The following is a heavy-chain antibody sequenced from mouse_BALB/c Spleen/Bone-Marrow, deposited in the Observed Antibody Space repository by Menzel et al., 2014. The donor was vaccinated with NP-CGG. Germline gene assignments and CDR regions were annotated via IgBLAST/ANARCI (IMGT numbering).Heavy chain of an antibody. J-gene: IGHJ4*01. D-gene: IGHD1-1*01. CDR1: GFSLTGYG. V-gene: IGHV2-6-7*01. CDR3: ARHYGSNCYAMDY. Sequence: VKLVESGPGLVAPSQSLSITCTVSGFSLTGYGVNWVRQPPGKGLEWLGMIWGDGRTDYNSALKSRLSISKDNSKSQVFLKMNSLQTDDTARYYCARHYGSNCYAMDYWGQGTSVTVSS. CDR2: IWGDGRT.